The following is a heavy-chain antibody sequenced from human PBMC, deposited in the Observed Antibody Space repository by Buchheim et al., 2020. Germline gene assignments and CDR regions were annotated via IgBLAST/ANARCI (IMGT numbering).Heavy chain of an antibody. J-gene: IGHJ4*02. CDR2: ISGSGGST. CDR1: GFTFSSYA. CDR3: AKDQTFLESFYFDY. V-gene: IGHV3-23*01. Sequence: EVQLLESGGGLVQPGGSLRLSCAASGFTFSSYAMSWVRQAPGKGLEWVSAISGSGGSTYYADSVKGRLTIPRENSKKTPYLQMNSLRAEDTAVYYCAKDQTFLESFYFDYWGQGTL. D-gene: IGHD3-3*02.